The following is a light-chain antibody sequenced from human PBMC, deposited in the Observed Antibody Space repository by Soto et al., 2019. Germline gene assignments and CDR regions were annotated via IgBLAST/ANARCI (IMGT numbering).Light chain of an antibody. J-gene: IGKJ1*01. CDR1: QSVLYSSNNKNY. Sequence: DIVMTQSPDSLAVSLGERATINCKSSQSVLYSSNNKNYLAWYQQKPGQPPKLLIYWASTRESGVPDRFSGSGSRTDFDLTISSLQAEDVAVYYCQQYYSTPRTFGQGTKVEIK. CDR3: QQYYSTPRT. CDR2: WAS. V-gene: IGKV4-1*01.